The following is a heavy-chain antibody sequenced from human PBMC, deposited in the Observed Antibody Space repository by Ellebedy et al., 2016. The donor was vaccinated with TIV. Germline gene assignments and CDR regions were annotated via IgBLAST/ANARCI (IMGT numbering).Heavy chain of an antibody. CDR3: ARMRVRGRFDY. Sequence: MPSETLSLTCTVSGCSISNYYWSWIRQPPGKGLEWIGYIYYSGNSNYNPSLKSRVPISVDTSKNQFSLKLSSVTAADTAVYYCARMRVRGRFDYWGQGTLVTVSS. CDR2: IYYSGNS. D-gene: IGHD3-16*01. CDR1: GCSISNYY. J-gene: IGHJ4*02. V-gene: IGHV4-59*08.